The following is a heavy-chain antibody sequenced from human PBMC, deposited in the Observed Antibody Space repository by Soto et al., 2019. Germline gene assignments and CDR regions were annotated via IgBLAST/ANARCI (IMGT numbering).Heavy chain of an antibody. D-gene: IGHD3-16*01. CDR1: GFTLNSFW. V-gene: IGHV3-23*01. Sequence: PGGSLRLSCRASGFTLNSFWMNWVRQAPGKGLEWVSSISGSGGGTYYAYSVKGRFTFSRDNSNITLYLQMNSLRDGDTAAYYCWTFGMATPTRGXPFYIDSWGQRALVNVYS. CDR2: ISGSGGGT. CDR3: WTFGMATPTRGXPFYIDS. J-gene: IGHJ4*02.